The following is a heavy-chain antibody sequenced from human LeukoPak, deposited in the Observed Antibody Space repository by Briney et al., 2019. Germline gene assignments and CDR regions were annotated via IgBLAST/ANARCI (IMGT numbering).Heavy chain of an antibody. CDR1: GFTFSSYA. CDR3: AKGVAVASPYYFDY. V-gene: IGHV3-23*01. CDR2: ISGSGSST. Sequence: GGSLRLSCAASGFTFSSYAMSWVRQAPGKGLEWVSPISGSGSSTYYADSVKGRFTISRDNSKNTLYLQMNSLRAEDTAVYYCAKGVAVASPYYFDYWGQGALVTVSS. D-gene: IGHD6-19*01. J-gene: IGHJ4*02.